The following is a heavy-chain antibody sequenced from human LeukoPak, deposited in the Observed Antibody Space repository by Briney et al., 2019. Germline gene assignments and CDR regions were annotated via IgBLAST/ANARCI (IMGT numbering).Heavy chain of an antibody. CDR1: GFTFSSYE. J-gene: IGHJ4*02. D-gene: IGHD2-15*01. V-gene: IGHV3-48*03. CDR3: AREDCSGGSCHFEY. Sequence: GGSLRLSCAASGFTFSSYEMNWVRQAPGKGLGWVSYISSSGSTIYYADSVKGRFTISRDNAKNSLYLQMNSLRAEDTAVYYCAREDCSGGSCHFEYWGQGTLVTVSS. CDR2: ISSSGSTI.